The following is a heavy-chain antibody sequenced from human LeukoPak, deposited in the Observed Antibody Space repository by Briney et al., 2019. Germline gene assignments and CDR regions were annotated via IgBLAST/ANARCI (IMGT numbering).Heavy chain of an antibody. J-gene: IGHJ6*03. CDR1: GFTFSSYA. D-gene: IGHD3-3*01. CDR3: ANSPYDFWSGYPVTNYFMDV. CDR2: ISGSGGST. Sequence: GGSLRLSCAASGFTFSSYAMSWVRQAPGKGLEWVSAISGSGGSTYYADSVKGRFTISRDNSKNTLYLQMNSLRAEDTAVYYCANSPYDFWSGYPVTNYFMDVWGKGTTVTVSS. V-gene: IGHV3-23*01.